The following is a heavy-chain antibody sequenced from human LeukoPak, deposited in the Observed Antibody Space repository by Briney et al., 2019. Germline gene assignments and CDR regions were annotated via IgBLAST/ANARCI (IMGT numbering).Heavy chain of an antibody. Sequence: GGFLRLSCEASGFTFEDYGMTWVRQRPGRGLEYVAEINWNGDNPVYENSLRGRFTVSRNNAKNSVYLQMNSLRVEDTAFYYCARRSLSGATTGYYYDSWGQGTLVTVSS. CDR1: GFTFEDYG. CDR2: INWNGDNP. D-gene: IGHD1-26*01. J-gene: IGHJ5*01. CDR3: ARRSLSGATTGYYYDS. V-gene: IGHV3-20*04.